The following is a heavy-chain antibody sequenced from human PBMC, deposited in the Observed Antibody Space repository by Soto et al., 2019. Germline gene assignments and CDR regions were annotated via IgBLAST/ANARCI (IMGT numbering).Heavy chain of an antibody. Sequence: PSETLSLTCTVSGVSISSSSYCWGWVRQPPGKGLEWIGSICHTGSTYYSPSLKSRVTISVDSSKSQISLKVNSVTAAGTAVHYCTREWQQLGTPFDYWGQGTLVTVS. D-gene: IGHD6-13*01. CDR1: GVSISSSSYC. CDR3: TREWQQLGTPFDY. V-gene: IGHV4-39*02. CDR2: ICHTGST. J-gene: IGHJ4*02.